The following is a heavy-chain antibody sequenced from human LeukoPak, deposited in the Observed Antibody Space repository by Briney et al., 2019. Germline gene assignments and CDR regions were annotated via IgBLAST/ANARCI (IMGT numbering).Heavy chain of an antibody. J-gene: IGHJ5*02. CDR1: GYTFTSYY. CDR3: ASACTNGVCYTEGWFDP. V-gene: IGHV1-46*01. D-gene: IGHD2-8*01. Sequence: GASVKVSCKASGYTFTSYYMHWVRQAPGQGLEWMGIINPSGGSTSYAQKFQGRVTMTRDTSTSTVYMELSSLRSEDTAVYYCASACTNGVCYTEGWFDPWGQGTLVTVSS. CDR2: INPSGGST.